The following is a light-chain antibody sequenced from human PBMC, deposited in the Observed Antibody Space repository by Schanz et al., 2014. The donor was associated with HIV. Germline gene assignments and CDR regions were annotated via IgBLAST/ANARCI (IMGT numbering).Light chain of an antibody. V-gene: IGLV1-44*01. CDR3: ATWDDSLNAWV. CDR1: SSNIKMNA. Sequence: QSVLTQPPSASGTPGQRVTISCSGSSSNIKMNAVNWYQHLPGMGPKLLIYATYNRPSGVPDRFSGSQSGASASLAISGLQSEDEADYYCATWDDSLNAWVFGGGTKLTVL. J-gene: IGLJ3*02. CDR2: ATY.